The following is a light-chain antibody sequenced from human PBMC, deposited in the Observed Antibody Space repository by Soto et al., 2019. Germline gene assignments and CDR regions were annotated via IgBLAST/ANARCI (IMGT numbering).Light chain of an antibody. J-gene: IGKJ1*01. Sequence: QSTLSSSSGSGAVLDRGPITCRASQTISSWLAWYQQKPGKAPKLLIYKASTLKSGVPSRFSGSGSGTEFTLTISSLQPDDFATYYCQHYSSYSEAFGQGSKVDIK. V-gene: IGKV1-5*03. CDR3: QHYSSYSEA. CDR1: QTISSW. CDR2: KAS.